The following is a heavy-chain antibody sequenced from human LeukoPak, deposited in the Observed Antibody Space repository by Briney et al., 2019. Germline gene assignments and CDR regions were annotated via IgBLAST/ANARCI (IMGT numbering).Heavy chain of an antibody. CDR1: GGTFSSYG. V-gene: IGHV1-69*05. CDR2: IIPIFGTA. D-gene: IGHD2-21*02. J-gene: IGHJ3*02. Sequence: SVKVSCXAFGGTFSSYGISWVRQAPGQGLEWMGRIIPIFGTANYAQKFQGRVTITTDADTTTAYMDLSSLRSEDTAVYYCARDAAECGGDCSGTGHAFDIWGQGTKVTVSS. CDR3: ARDAAECGGDCSGTGHAFDI.